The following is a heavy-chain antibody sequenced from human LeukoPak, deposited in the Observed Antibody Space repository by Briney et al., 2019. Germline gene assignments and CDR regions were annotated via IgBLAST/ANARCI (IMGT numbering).Heavy chain of an antibody. J-gene: IGHJ4*02. D-gene: IGHD3-9*01. Sequence: PSETLSLTCTVSGGSISSYYWSWIRQPPGKGLEWIGYIYYSGSTNYNPSLKSRVTISVDTSKNQFSLKLSSVTAADTAVYYCARGDYDILTGPTPYFDYWGQGTLVTVSS. CDR3: ARGDYDILTGPTPYFDY. CDR2: IYYSGST. CDR1: GGSISSYY. V-gene: IGHV4-59*01.